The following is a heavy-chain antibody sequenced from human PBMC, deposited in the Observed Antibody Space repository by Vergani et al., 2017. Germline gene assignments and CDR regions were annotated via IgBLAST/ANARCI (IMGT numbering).Heavy chain of an antibody. CDR1: GFTFSSYA. D-gene: IGHD1-7*01. V-gene: IGHV3-30-3*01. J-gene: IGHJ6*03. Sequence: QVQLVESGGGVVQPGRSLRLSCAASGFTFSSYAMHWVRQAPGKGLEWVAVISYDGSNKYYADSVKGRFTISRDNSKNTLYLQMNSLRAEDTAVYYCARDRITGTTGYYYYMDVWGK. CDR2: ISYDGSNK. CDR3: ARDRITGTTGYYYYMDV.